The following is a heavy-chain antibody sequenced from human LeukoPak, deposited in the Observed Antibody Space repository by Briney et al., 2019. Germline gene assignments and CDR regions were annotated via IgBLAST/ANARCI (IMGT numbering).Heavy chain of an antibody. J-gene: IGHJ6*03. D-gene: IGHD3-10*01. V-gene: IGHV4-61*02. CDR2: IYISGST. Sequence: SETLSLTCTVSGGSISSGDYFWTWIRQPAGKGLEWIGRIYISGSTNYNPSLKSRVTISTDTSKNQFSLKLNSVTAADTAVYYCAKGRVDEGKYYSYYMDVWGKGTSVTISS. CDR3: AKGRVDEGKYYSYYMDV. CDR1: GGSISSGDYF.